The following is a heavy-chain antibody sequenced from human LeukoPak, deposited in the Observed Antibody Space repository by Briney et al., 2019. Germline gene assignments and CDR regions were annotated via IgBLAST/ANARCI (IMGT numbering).Heavy chain of an antibody. CDR3: TLGANYYDRNTYYFTDY. V-gene: IGHV4-59*12. D-gene: IGHD3-22*01. Sequence: SETLSLTCIVSGGSISNYYWSWIRQSPGTGLEWIGFIYYSGTTNYNPSLKSRVTISVDTSKNQFSLRLSSVTAADTALYFCTLGANYYDRNTYYFTDYWGQGTLVTVSS. CDR1: GGSISNYY. CDR2: IYYSGTT. J-gene: IGHJ4*02.